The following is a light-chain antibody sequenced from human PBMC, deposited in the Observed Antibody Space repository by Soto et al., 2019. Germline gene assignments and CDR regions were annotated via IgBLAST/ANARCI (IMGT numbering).Light chain of an antibody. Sequence: EIVMTQSPATLSLSPGERVTLSCRASESVGNYLAWYQHKPGQAPRLLIYDAFNRATGIPARFSGSGSGTDFSLTISSLEPEDSAIYYCQQRSIWGTFGGGTKVEIK. J-gene: IGKJ4*01. CDR2: DAF. V-gene: IGKV3-11*01. CDR3: QQRSIWGT. CDR1: ESVGNY.